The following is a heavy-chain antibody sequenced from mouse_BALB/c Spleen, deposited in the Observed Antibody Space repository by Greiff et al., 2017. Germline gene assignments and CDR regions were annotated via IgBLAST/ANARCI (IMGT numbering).Heavy chain of an antibody. CDR3: ASQLTGTSWFAY. CDR2: IWSGGST. Sequence: QVQLKESGPGLVQPSQSLSITCTVSGFSLTSYGVHWVRQSPGKGLEWLGVIWSGGSTDYNAAFISRLSISKDNSKSQVFFKMNSLQADDTAIYYCASQLTGTSWFAYWGQGTLVTVSA. D-gene: IGHD4-1*01. V-gene: IGHV2-4-1*01. J-gene: IGHJ3*01. CDR1: GFSLTSYG.